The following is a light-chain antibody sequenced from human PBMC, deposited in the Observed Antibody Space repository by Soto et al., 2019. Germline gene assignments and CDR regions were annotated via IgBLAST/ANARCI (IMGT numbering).Light chain of an antibody. CDR2: EVN. Sequence: QSALTQPPSASGSPGQSGAIYCTGTSSDVGGYNYVSWYQQHPGKAPKLMIYEVNKRPSGVPDRFSGSKSGNTASLTVSGLQAEDEADYYCSSYAGSSNVFGTGTQLTV. V-gene: IGLV2-8*01. CDR3: SSYAGSSNV. J-gene: IGLJ1*01. CDR1: SSDVGGYNY.